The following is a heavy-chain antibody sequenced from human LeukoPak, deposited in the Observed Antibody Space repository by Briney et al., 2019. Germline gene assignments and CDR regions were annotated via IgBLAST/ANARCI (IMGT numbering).Heavy chain of an antibody. Sequence: SETLSLTCTVSGGSISSGSYYWSWIRQPAGKGLEWIGRKYTSGSTNYNPSLKGRVTMSLDTSKNQFSLKLTSVTAADTAVYYCATRPKITSTYFDVWGRGTLVTVTS. CDR2: KYTSGST. CDR1: GGSISSGSYY. V-gene: IGHV4-61*02. D-gene: IGHD3-16*01. J-gene: IGHJ2*01. CDR3: ATRPKITSTYFDV.